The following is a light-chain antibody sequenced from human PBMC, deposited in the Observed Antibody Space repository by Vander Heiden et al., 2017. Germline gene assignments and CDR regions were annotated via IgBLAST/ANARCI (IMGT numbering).Light chain of an antibody. CDR2: AAS. Sequence: DIQMTQSPSSLSASVGDRVTITCRASQSISSSLNWYQQKQGQAPKFLIYAASNLQSGVPSRFSGSGSGTDFTLTITSLQPEDFATYYCQQSYRTPPTFGQGTKVEIK. J-gene: IGKJ1*01. CDR3: QQSYRTPPT. CDR1: QSISSS. V-gene: IGKV1-39*01.